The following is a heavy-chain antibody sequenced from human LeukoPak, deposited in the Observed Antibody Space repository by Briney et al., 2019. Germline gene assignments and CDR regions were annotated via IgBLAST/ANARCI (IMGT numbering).Heavy chain of an antibody. V-gene: IGHV4-61*01. CDR3: ARMGGPVYYFDY. Sequence: SETLSLTCTVSGGSVSSGSYYWSWIRQPPGKGLEWIGYIYYSGSTSYNPSLKSRVTISVDTSKNQFSLKLSSVTAADTAVYYCARMGGPVYYFDYWGQGTLVTVSS. D-gene: IGHD3-16*01. J-gene: IGHJ4*02. CDR1: GGSVSSGSYY. CDR2: IYYSGST.